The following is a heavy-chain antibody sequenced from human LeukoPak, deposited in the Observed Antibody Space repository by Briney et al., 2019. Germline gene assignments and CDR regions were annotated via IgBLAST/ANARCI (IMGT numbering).Heavy chain of an antibody. V-gene: IGHV3-33*01. Sequence: GGSLRLSCAASGFTFSTYGMHWVRQAPGKGLEWVAVIWYDGSNKYYADSVKGRFTISRDNSKSTLYLQMNSLRAEDTAVYYCARRGKEYSSSWAFDSWGQGTLVTVSS. CDR1: GFTFSTYG. J-gene: IGHJ4*02. D-gene: IGHD6-6*01. CDR3: ARRGKEYSSSWAFDS. CDR2: IWYDGSNK.